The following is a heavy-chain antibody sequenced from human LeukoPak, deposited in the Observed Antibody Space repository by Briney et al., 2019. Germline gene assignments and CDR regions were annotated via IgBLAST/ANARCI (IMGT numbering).Heavy chain of an antibody. J-gene: IGHJ4*02. CDR3: ARELAYCGGDCYSDFDY. Sequence: YPSETLSLTCTVSGGSINTPNYYWGWIRQTPGKGLEWIGSIYYSGSTYYNPSLKSRVTISVDTSKNQFSLKLSSVTAADTAVYYCARELAYCGGDCYSDFDYWGQGTLVTVSS. D-gene: IGHD2-21*02. CDR1: GGSINTPNYY. V-gene: IGHV4-39*07. CDR2: IYYSGST.